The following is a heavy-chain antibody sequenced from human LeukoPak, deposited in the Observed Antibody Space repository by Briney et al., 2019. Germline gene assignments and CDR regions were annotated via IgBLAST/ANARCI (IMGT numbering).Heavy chain of an antibody. V-gene: IGHV5-51*01. CDR2: IYPGDSDT. D-gene: IGHD2-15*01. Sequence: RGESLKISCKGSGYSFTSYWIGWVRQMPGKGLEWIGIIYPGDSDTRYSPSFQGQVTISADKSISTAYLQWSSLKASDTAMYYCARALCSGGSCYYFDYWGQGTLVTVSS. J-gene: IGHJ4*02. CDR3: ARALCSGGSCYYFDY. CDR1: GYSFTSYW.